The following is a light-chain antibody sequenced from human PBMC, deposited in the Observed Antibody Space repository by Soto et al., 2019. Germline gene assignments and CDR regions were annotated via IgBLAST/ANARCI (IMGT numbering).Light chain of an antibody. CDR1: SSDVGGYNY. Sequence: QSVLTQPASVSGSPGQSITISCTGTSSDVGGYNYVSWYQQHPGKAPKLMIYDVSNRPSGVSNRFSGSKSGNTASLTISGLQAEYEADYYCSSYTSSSTLEVFGTGTKVTVL. CDR3: SSYTSSSTLEV. V-gene: IGLV2-14*01. CDR2: DVS. J-gene: IGLJ1*01.